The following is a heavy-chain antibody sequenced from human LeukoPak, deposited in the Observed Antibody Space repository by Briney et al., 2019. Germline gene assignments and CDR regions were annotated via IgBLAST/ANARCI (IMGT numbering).Heavy chain of an antibody. CDR1: GGSISSYY. CDR3: ARMVRGVIITRGMDV. CDR2: IYYSGST. J-gene: IGHJ6*02. Sequence: SETQSLTSTVSGGSISSYYWSWIRQPPGKGLEWIGYIYYSGSTNYNPSLKSRVTISVDTSKNQFSLKLSSVTAADTALYYCARMVRGVIITRGMDVWGQGTTVTVSS. V-gene: IGHV4-59*01. D-gene: IGHD3-10*01.